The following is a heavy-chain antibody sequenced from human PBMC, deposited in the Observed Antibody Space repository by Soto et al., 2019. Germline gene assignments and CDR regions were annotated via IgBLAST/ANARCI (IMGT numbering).Heavy chain of an antibody. V-gene: IGHV1-69*06. Sequence: ASVKVSCKASGGTFSSYAISWVRQAPGQGLEWMGGIIPIFGTANYAQKFQGRVTITADKSTSTAYMELSSLRSEDTAVYYCASGVLYYYDSSGYLYYFDYWGRGTLVTVSS. CDR1: GGTFSSYA. D-gene: IGHD3-22*01. J-gene: IGHJ4*02. CDR3: ASGVLYYYDSSGYLYYFDY. CDR2: IIPIFGTA.